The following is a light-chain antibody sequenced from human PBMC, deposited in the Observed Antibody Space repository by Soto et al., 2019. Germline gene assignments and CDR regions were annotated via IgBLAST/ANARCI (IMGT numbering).Light chain of an antibody. CDR3: QQYGRSPLLYT. CDR2: AAS. V-gene: IGKV3-20*01. Sequence: ETVLTQSPGTLSLSPGEGATLSCRASQSVTNNFLAWYQQKPGQAPRLLIYAASTRAAGVPDRFSGSGSGTEFTLTITRLEPEDFAVYYCQQYGRSPLLYTFGQGTKL. CDR1: QSVTNNF. J-gene: IGKJ2*01.